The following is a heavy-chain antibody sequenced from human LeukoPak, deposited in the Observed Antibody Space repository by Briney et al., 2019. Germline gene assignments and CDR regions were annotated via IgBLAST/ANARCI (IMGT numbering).Heavy chain of an antibody. D-gene: IGHD4-17*01. CDR3: ARELYGDYAGDI. CDR2: IYYSGST. V-gene: IGHV4-39*02. Sequence: PSETLSLTCTVSGGSISSTRYYWGWIRQPPGKGLEWIGSIYYSGSTYYNPSLKSRVTMSVDRSKNQFSLKLSSVTAADTAVYYCARELYGDYAGDIWGQGTMVTVSS. CDR1: GGSISSTRYY. J-gene: IGHJ3*02.